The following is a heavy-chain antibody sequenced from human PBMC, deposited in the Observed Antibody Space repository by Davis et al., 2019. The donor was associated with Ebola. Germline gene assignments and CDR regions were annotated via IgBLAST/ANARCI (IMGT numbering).Heavy chain of an antibody. CDR1: GFTFSSYT. D-gene: IGHD2-15*01. J-gene: IGHJ4*02. Sequence: ESLKISCAASGFTFSSYTMSWVRHAPGKGLEWVSAISGSGGSTYYADSVKGRFTISSDNSKNTLYLQMNSLRAEDTAVYYCAKWGCSGGSCYGIDYWGQGTLVTVSS. CDR3: AKWGCSGGSCYGIDY. CDR2: ISGSGGST. V-gene: IGHV3-23*01.